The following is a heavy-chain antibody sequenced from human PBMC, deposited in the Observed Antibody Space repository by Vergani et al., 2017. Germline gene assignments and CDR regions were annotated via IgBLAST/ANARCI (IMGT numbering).Heavy chain of an antibody. CDR3: ADITTVTYYFDY. V-gene: IGHV3-23*01. Sequence: EVQLLESGGGLVQPGGSLRLSCAASGFTFSSYAMSWVRQAPGKGLEWVSAISGSGGSTYYADSVKGRFTISRDNSKNTLYLQMNSLRAEDTAVYYCADITTVTYYFDYWGQGTLVTVSS. D-gene: IGHD4-17*01. CDR1: GFTFSSYA. J-gene: IGHJ4*02. CDR2: ISGSGGST.